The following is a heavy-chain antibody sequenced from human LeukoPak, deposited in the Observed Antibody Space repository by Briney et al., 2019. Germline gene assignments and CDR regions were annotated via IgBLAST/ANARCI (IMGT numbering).Heavy chain of an antibody. CDR2: IYHSGST. CDR3: ARGIRGVTPYYCYGMDV. D-gene: IGHD3-10*01. CDR1: GGSISSSNW. Sequence: NPSGTLSLTCAVSGGSISSSNWWSWVRQPPGKGLEWIGEIYHSGSTNYNPSLKSRVTISVDKSKNQFSLKLSSVTAADTAVYYCARGIRGVTPYYCYGMDVWGQGTTVTVSS. J-gene: IGHJ6*02. V-gene: IGHV4-4*02.